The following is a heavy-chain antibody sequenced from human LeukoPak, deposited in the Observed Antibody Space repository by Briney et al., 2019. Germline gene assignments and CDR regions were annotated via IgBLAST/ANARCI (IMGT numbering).Heavy chain of an antibody. V-gene: IGHV1-46*01. CDR2: INPSGGST. CDR1: GYTFTSYY. J-gene: IGHJ2*01. Sequence: ASVKVSCKASGYTFTSYYMHWVRQAPGQGLEWMGIINPSGGSTSYAQKFQGRVTMTRDTSTSTVCMELSSLRSEDTAVYYCVQLLDDNPIRWYFGLWGRGTLVTVSS. CDR3: VQLLDDNPIRWYFGL. D-gene: IGHD1-14*01.